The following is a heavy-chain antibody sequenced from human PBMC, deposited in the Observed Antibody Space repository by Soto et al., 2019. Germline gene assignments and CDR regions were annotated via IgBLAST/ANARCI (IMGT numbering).Heavy chain of an antibody. Sequence: SETLSLTCTVSGGSIRSYYWSWIRQPPGKGLEWIGYIYYSGSSNYNPSLKSRVTIALDTSKNQFSLKLNSATAADTAVYYCARDNGDLFDYWRQGTLVTVSS. V-gene: IGHV4-59*01. J-gene: IGHJ4*02. CDR1: GGSIRSYY. CDR2: IYYSGSS. D-gene: IGHD4-17*01. CDR3: ARDNGDLFDY.